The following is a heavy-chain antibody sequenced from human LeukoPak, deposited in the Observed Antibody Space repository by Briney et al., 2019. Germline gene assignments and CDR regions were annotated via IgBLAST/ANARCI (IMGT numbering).Heavy chain of an antibody. Sequence: PGGSLRLSCAASGFTFSDYYMSWIRQAPGKGLEWVSYISSSGNTIYYADSVKGRFTISRDNAKNSQYLQMNSLRAEDTAVYYCARESVTGDPYYYMDVWGKGTTVTVSS. CDR1: GFTFSDYY. V-gene: IGHV3-11*04. J-gene: IGHJ6*03. D-gene: IGHD7-27*01. CDR3: ARESVTGDPYYYMDV. CDR2: ISSSGNTI.